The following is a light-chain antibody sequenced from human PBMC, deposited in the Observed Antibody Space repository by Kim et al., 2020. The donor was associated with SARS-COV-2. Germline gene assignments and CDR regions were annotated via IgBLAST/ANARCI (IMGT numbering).Light chain of an antibody. CDR1: QSISSW. V-gene: IGKV1-5*03. Sequence: DIQLTQSPSTLSASVGDRVTITCRASQSISSWLAWYQQKPGKAPKLLIYKASSLESGVPSRFSGSGSGTEFTLTISSLQPDDFATYYCQQYNSYWTFGQGTTADIK. CDR3: QQYNSYWT. CDR2: KAS. J-gene: IGKJ1*01.